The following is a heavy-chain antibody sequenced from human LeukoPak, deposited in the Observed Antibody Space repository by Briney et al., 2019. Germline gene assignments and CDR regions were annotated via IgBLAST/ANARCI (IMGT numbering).Heavy chain of an antibody. J-gene: IGHJ4*02. V-gene: IGHV3-15*01. CDR1: GFTFSNAW. Sequence: GGSLRLSCAASGFTFSNAWMSWVRQAPGKGLEWVGRIKSKTDGGTTDYAAPVKGRFTISRDDSKNTLFPQMNSLKTEDTAVFYCTTEGIFTMVRGVITVFDYWGQGTLVTVSS. CDR3: TTEGIFTMVRGVITVFDY. D-gene: IGHD3-10*01. CDR2: IKSKTDGGTT.